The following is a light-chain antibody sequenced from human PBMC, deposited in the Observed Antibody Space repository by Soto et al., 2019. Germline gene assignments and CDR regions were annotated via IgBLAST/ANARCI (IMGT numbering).Light chain of an antibody. J-gene: IGKJ1*01. CDR3: QQYNGYSRT. CDR1: ETISSW. V-gene: IGKV1-5*01. CDR2: DVS. Sequence: DIQMTQSPSTLSGSVGDRVTITCRASETISSWLAWYQQKPCKAPYLLISDVSSLERGVPSRFSGSGSGTEFTLTISSMQPDDFATFYCQQYNGYSRTFGQGTKVDIK.